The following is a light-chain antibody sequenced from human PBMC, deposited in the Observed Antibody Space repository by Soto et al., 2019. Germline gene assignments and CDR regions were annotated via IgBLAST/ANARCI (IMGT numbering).Light chain of an antibody. CDR1: ESISRDY. CDR3: QQYGSSVLT. J-gene: IGKJ4*01. Sequence: EIVLTQSPGTLSLSPGQRATLSCRASESISRDYLAWYQQRLGQAPRPLIYGASSRATGTPDRFSGSGSGTDFTLIISRLEPEDFAVYYCQQYGSSVLTFGGGTKVEIK. CDR2: GAS. V-gene: IGKV3-20*01.